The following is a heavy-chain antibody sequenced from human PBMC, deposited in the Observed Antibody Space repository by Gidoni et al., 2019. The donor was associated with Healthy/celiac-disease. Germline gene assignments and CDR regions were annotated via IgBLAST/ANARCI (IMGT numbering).Heavy chain of an antibody. V-gene: IGHV3-33*01. CDR1: GFTFSRYG. D-gene: IGHD6-13*01. Sequence: QLQLVESGGGVVQPGRSLRLSCAASGFTFSRYGMHWVRQAPGQGVAWVAVIWYDGSNKYYADSVKGRFTISRDNSKNTLYLQMNSLRAEDTAVYYCASVGGPSSSWQFDYWGQGTLVTVSS. CDR2: IWYDGSNK. J-gene: IGHJ4*02. CDR3: ASVGGPSSSWQFDY.